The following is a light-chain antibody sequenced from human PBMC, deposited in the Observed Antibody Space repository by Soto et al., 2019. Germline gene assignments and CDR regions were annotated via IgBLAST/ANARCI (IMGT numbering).Light chain of an antibody. CDR2: GAS. CDR3: QQSYSFPRT. Sequence: DIQMTQSPSSLSASVGDRVTITCRASQTISSNLNWYQQKSGKAPKLLIYGASSLQSGVPSRFSGSGSGTEFTLTFSSLQPEDFATYYCQQSYSFPRTFGGGTKVDIK. V-gene: IGKV1-39*01. J-gene: IGKJ4*01. CDR1: QTISSN.